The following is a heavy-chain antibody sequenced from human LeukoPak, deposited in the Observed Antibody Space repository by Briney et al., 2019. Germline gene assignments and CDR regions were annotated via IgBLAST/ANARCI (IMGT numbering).Heavy chain of an antibody. Sequence: KASQTLSLTCTVSGGSISSGGYYWSWIRQHPGKGLEWIGYIYYSGSTYYNPSLKSRVTISVDTSKNQFSLKLSSVTAADTAVYYCARGRIAAAGTRRNWFDPWGQGTLVTVSS. V-gene: IGHV4-31*03. J-gene: IGHJ5*02. CDR3: ARGRIAAAGTRRNWFDP. CDR2: IYYSGST. CDR1: GGSISSGGYY. D-gene: IGHD6-13*01.